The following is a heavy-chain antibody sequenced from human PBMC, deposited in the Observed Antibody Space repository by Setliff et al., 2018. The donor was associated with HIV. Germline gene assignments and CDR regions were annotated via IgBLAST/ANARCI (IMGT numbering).Heavy chain of an antibody. J-gene: IGHJ4*02. CDR3: ARDPHYFDRSGHYSWFYFDY. Sequence: SETLSLTCTVSGDSFSSSGSHWGWIRQPPGKGLEWIGNIDSTGSPYYNPALKSRVIISVDTSKKRFSLKLGSLTAADTAVYFCARDPHYFDRSGHYSWFYFDYWGQGKLVTVSS. V-gene: IGHV4-39*07. D-gene: IGHD3-22*01. CDR2: IDSTGSP. CDR1: GDSFSSSGSH.